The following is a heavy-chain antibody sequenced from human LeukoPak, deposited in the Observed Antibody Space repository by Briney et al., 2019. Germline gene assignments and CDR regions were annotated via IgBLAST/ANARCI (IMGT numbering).Heavy chain of an antibody. Sequence: GASVKVSCKASGYTFTSYDINWVRQATGQGLEWMGWMNTNNGNTGYAQKFQGRVTMTRNTSISTAYMELSSLRSEDTAVYDCARRYCSSTSCYLGWGQGTLVTVSS. CDR3: ARRYCSSTSCYLG. D-gene: IGHD2-2*01. J-gene: IGHJ4*02. V-gene: IGHV1-8*01. CDR1: GYTFTSYD. CDR2: MNTNNGNT.